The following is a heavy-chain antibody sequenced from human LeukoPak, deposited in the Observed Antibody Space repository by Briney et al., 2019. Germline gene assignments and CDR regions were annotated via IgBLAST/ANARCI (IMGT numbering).Heavy chain of an antibody. J-gene: IGHJ4*02. CDR2: IKEDGSEK. V-gene: IGHV3-7*01. Sequence: GGSLRLSCAASTFTFSDYSMSWVRQAPGRGLEWVANIKEDGSEKDYVDSVKGRFTISRDNAKNSVYLQLNSLTPEDTAVYYCARGLNDDYGDYDEVGTDFDYWGQGTLVTVSS. D-gene: IGHD4-17*01. CDR3: ARGLNDDYGDYDEVGTDFDY. CDR1: TFTFSDYS.